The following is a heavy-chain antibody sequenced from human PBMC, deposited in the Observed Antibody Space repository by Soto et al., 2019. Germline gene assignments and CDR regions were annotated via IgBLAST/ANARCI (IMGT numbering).Heavy chain of an antibody. Sequence: VKVSCKASGYTFTGYYMHWVRQAPGQGLEWMGWINPNSGGTNYAQKFQGWVTMTRDTSISTAYMELSRLRSDDTAVYYCARYYYDSSGPGSGAFDIWGQGTMVTVSS. CDR3: ARYYYDSSGPGSGAFDI. J-gene: IGHJ3*02. D-gene: IGHD3-22*01. V-gene: IGHV1-2*04. CDR2: INPNSGGT. CDR1: GYTFTGYY.